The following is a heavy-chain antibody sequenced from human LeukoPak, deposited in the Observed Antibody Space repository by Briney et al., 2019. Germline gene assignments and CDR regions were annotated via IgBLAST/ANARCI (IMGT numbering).Heavy chain of an antibody. CDR1: GFTFSSYG. CDR3: AKGGWGHNDY. D-gene: IGHD3-16*01. V-gene: IGHV3-23*01. Sequence: GGSLRLSCAASGFTFSSYGMTWVRQAPGKGLEWVSSISGSGGTTFYADSVKGRFTVSRDNSKNTLSLQMNSLRAEDTAVYYCAKGGWGHNDYWGQGTLVTVSS. J-gene: IGHJ4*02. CDR2: ISGSGGTT.